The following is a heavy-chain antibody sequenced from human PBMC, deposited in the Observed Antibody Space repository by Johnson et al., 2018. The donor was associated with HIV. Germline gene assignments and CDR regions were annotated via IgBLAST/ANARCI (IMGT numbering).Heavy chain of an antibody. J-gene: IGHJ3*02. V-gene: IGHV3-30-3*01. Sequence: QVQLVESGGGVVQPGRSLRLSCAASGITFSDYAMHWVRQAPGKGLEWVAVISYDGSNKYYADSVKGRFTISRDNSKNTLYLQMNSLRAEDTAVYYCAKDLGITVAGRGGLDAFDIWGQGTMVTV. CDR3: AKDLGITVAGRGGLDAFDI. CDR2: ISYDGSNK. CDR1: GITFSDYA. D-gene: IGHD6-19*01.